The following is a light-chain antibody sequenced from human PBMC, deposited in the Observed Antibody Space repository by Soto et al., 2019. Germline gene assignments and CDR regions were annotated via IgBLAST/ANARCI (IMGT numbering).Light chain of an antibody. CDR3: SSYTSSNTLI. V-gene: IGLV2-14*01. CDR1: SSDLSDSNY. J-gene: IGLJ2*01. CDR2: EVD. Sequence: QSALTQPASVSGSPGQSITISCTGTSSDLSDSNYVSWYQQYPGKAPRLMIYEVDVRPSVVSSRFSGSKSGNTASLTISGLQGEDEADYYCSSYTSSNTLIFGGGTKLTVL.